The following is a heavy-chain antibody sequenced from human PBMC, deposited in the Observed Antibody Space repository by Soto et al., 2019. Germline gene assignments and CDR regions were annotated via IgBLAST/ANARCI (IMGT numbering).Heavy chain of an antibody. D-gene: IGHD1-1*01. V-gene: IGHV1-18*01. CDR1: GYTFTNYG. CDR3: AREFSNSPEAFDC. CDR2: LSVLNPNT. J-gene: IGHJ4*02. Sequence: ASVKVSCKASGYTFTNYGISWIRQAPGQGLEWMGWLSVLNPNTHYAQKFQGRVTMTRDTSTTTAYLELRSLRSDDTAVFYCAREFSNSPEAFDCWGQGALVTVSS.